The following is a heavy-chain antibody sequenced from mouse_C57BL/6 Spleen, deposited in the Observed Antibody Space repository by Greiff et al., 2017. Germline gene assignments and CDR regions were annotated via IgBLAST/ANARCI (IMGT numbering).Heavy chain of an antibody. V-gene: IGHV1-5*01. D-gene: IGHD1-1*01. CDR2: IYPGNSDT. CDR3: TRGGNYYGSSYYYYAMDY. J-gene: IGHJ4*01. Sequence: VQLQQSGTVLARPGASVKMSCKTSGYTFTSYWMHWVKQRPGQGLEWIGAIYPGNSDTSYNQKFKGKAKLTAVTSASTAYMELSSLTNEDSAVYYCTRGGNYYGSSYYYYAMDYWGQGTSVTVSS. CDR1: GYTFTSYW.